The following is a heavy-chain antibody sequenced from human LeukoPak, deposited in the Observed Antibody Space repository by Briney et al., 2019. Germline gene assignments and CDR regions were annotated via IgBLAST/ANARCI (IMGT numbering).Heavy chain of an antibody. V-gene: IGHV3-7*01. Sequence: GGSLRLSCTASGFTFSGAWMTWVRQAPGKGLEWVANIREDGTEKNYVDSVKGRFTISRDNAKNSLFLQMSNLRAEDTAVYYCARDRYYYGSGSYNWYYYMDVWGKGTTVTVSS. J-gene: IGHJ6*03. CDR1: GFTFSGAW. CDR2: IREDGTEK. D-gene: IGHD3-10*01. CDR3: ARDRYYYGSGSYNWYYYMDV.